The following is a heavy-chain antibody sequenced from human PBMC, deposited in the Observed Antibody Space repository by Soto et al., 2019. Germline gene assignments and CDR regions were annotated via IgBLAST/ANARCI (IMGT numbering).Heavy chain of an antibody. CDR2: INPSGGST. J-gene: IGHJ6*02. Sequence: ASVKVSCKASGYTFTSYYMHWVRQAPGQGLEWMGIINPSGGSTSYAQKFQGRVTMTRDTSTSTVYMELSSLRSEDTAVYYCAREFVAAAGTPHYYYGMDVWGQGTTVTVYS. CDR1: GYTFTSYY. D-gene: IGHD6-13*01. CDR3: AREFVAAAGTPHYYYGMDV. V-gene: IGHV1-46*01.